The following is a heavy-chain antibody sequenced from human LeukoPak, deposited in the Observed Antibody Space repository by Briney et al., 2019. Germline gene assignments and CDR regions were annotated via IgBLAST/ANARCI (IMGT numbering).Heavy chain of an antibody. J-gene: IGHJ4*02. D-gene: IGHD2-2*01. V-gene: IGHV3-21*01. CDR2: ISSRSSYI. Sequence: GGSLRLSCAASGFTFSSYSMNWVRQAPGKGLEWVSSISSRSSYIFYADSVKGRFTISRDNAKNSLYLQMNSLRAEDTAVYYCARDEAHYCSSTSCYPYYFDYWGQGTLVTVSS. CDR1: GFTFSSYS. CDR3: ARDEAHYCSSTSCYPYYFDY.